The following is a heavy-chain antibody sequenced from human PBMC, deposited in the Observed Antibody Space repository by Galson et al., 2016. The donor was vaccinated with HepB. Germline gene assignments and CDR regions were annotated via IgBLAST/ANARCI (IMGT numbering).Heavy chain of an antibody. CDR3: AREGEDNYGYDYYYGMDV. J-gene: IGHJ6*02. Sequence: SLRLSCAASRFTFSIYWMSWVRQAPGKGLEWVANIKQDGSEKYYVDSVKGRFTISRDNAKNSLYMQMNSLRAEETAVYYCAREGEDNYGYDYYYGMDVWGQGTTVTVSS. CDR1: RFTFSIYW. CDR2: IKQDGSEK. D-gene: IGHD5-18*01. V-gene: IGHV3-7*03.